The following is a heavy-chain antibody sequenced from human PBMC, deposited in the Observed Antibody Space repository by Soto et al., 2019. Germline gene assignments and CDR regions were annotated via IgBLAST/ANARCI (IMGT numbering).Heavy chain of an antibody. CDR2: INHSGST. D-gene: IGHD3-10*01. CDR1: GGSFSGYY. J-gene: IGHJ6*02. Sequence: SETLSLTCAVYGGSFSGYYWSWIRQPPGKGLEWIGEINHSGSTNYNPSLKSRVTISVDASKNQFSLKLSSVTAADTAVYYCAREGVTMVRGVITPWYYYAMDVWGQGTTVTVSS. V-gene: IGHV4-34*01. CDR3: AREGVTMVRGVITPWYYYAMDV.